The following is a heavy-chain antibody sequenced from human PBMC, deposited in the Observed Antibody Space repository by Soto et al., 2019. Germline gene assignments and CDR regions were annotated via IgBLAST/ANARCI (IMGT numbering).Heavy chain of an antibody. CDR3: AIDLGYCRSGTCYREWFDP. Sequence: QVQLVQSGAEVKKPGASVKVSCKASGYTFTTHGISWVRQVPGQGLEWMGWVRGDNGHTNYAQSLQGRVNMTTDTSTNTAYMELRSLRSDDTAVYYCAIDLGYCRSGTCYREWFDPWGQGTLVTVSS. J-gene: IGHJ5*02. CDR2: VRGDNGHT. D-gene: IGHD2-15*01. CDR1: GYTFTTHG. V-gene: IGHV1-18*01.